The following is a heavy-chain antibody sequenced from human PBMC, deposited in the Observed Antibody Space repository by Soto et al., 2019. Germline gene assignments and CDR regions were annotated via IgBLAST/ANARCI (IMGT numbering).Heavy chain of an antibody. CDR1: GFSISTSGVG. J-gene: IGHJ4*02. V-gene: IGHV2-5*02. CDR3: ARRDGIRVNAY. D-gene: IGHD1-1*01. CDR2: IYWDDDK. Sequence: QITLEESGPTLVKPTQTLTLTCTFSGFSISTSGVGVGWIRQPPGKALEWLALIYWDDDKRYSPSLKSRLTITKDTSKNQVVLTMTNMDPVDTATYYCARRDGIRVNAYWGQGTLVTVSS.